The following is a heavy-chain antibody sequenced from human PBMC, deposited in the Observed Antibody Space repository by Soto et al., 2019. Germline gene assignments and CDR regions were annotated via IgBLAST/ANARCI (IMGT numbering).Heavy chain of an antibody. CDR2: ISTSGSTI. J-gene: IGHJ4*02. V-gene: IGHV3-11*01. Sequence: PGGSLRLSCAASGFTFSDYYMSWIRQAPGKGLEWLSYISTSGSTIYYAGSVKGRFTISRDNAQNSVYLQMNSLRAEDTAVYYCASSSSLVDGAYLVDYWGQGTLVTVSS. CDR3: ASSSSLVDGAYLVDY. D-gene: IGHD6-13*01. CDR1: GFTFSDYY.